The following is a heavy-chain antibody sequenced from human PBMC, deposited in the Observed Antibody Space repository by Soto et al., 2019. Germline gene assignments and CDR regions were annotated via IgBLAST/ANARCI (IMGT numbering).Heavy chain of an antibody. CDR2: IKSKTDGGTT. V-gene: IGHV3-15*07. CDR3: TTGPNLRPLAAFDI. Sequence: GGSLRLSCAASGFTFSNAWMNWVRQAPGKGLEWVGRIKSKTDGGTTDYAVPVKGRFTISRDDSKNTLYLQMNSLKTEDTAVYYCTTGPNLRPLAAFDIWGQGTVVTVSS. CDR1: GFTFSNAW. J-gene: IGHJ3*02.